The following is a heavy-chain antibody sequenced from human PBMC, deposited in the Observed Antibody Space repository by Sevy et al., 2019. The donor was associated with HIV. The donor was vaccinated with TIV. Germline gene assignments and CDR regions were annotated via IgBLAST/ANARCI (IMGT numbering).Heavy chain of an antibody. CDR1: GYSITTGYY. V-gene: IGHV4-38-2*01. J-gene: IGHJ4*02. Sequence: SETLSLTCAVSGYSITTGYYWGWIRQPPGKGLEWIGSVNHRGTAYYNPSLKSRVGISRDTSKNQFSLKLNSVTAADTAMYYCARAYDSSGYDTLPKDHRGQGSLVTVSS. D-gene: IGHD3-22*01. CDR3: ARAYDSSGYDTLPKDH. CDR2: VNHRGTA.